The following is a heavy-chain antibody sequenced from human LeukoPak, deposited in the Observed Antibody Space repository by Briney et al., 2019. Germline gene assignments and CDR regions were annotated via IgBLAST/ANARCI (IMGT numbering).Heavy chain of an antibody. Sequence: PGGSLRLSCAASGFTFSSYSMNWVRQAPGKWLEWVSTISSSSSYIYYADSVKGRFTISRDNAKNSLYLQMNSLRAEDTAVYYCARHMDVAAAGTGRPLVQNPFDYWGQGTLVTVSS. CDR2: ISSSSSYI. D-gene: IGHD6-13*01. V-gene: IGHV3-21*01. CDR3: ARHMDVAAAGTGRPLVQNPFDY. J-gene: IGHJ4*02. CDR1: GFTFSSYS.